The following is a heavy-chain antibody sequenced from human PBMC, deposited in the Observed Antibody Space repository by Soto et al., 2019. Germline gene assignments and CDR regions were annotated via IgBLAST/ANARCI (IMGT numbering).Heavy chain of an antibody. CDR2: IYSSGST. V-gene: IGHV4-30-4*02. J-gene: IGHJ4*02. D-gene: IGHD3-3*01. Sequence: SDTLSLTCTVSGGGXSSGDYYRSWIRQPPGKGLEGIGYIYSSGSTYYNPSLTSRVTISVDTSKNQFSLKLSSVTAADTAVYFCVSYYAFWSGYWHYFDYWGEGTLVTVSS. CDR1: GGGXSSGDYY. CDR3: VSYYAFWSGYWHYFDY.